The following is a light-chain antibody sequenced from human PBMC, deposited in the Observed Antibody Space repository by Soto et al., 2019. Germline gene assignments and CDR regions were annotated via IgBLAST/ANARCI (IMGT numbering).Light chain of an antibody. J-gene: IGKJ5*01. CDR3: QQSYTTPSIT. V-gene: IGKV1-39*01. CDR2: AAS. Sequence: IQLTQSPSSLSASVGNRVTITCQASQGISNFLAWYQQKPGKAPKLLIYAASSLQSGVPSRFSGSGSGTDFTLTITSLQTQDFATYYCQQSYTTPSITFGQGTRLEIK. CDR1: QGISNF.